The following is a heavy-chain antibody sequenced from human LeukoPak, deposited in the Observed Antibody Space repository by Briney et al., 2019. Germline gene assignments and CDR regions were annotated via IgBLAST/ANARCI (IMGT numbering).Heavy chain of an antibody. CDR2: IGSSNGNT. D-gene: IGHD3-22*01. J-gene: IGHJ4*02. Sequence: GGSLRLSCAASGFTFITYAMSWVRQAPGKGLEWLSYIGSSNGNTYYADSVKGRFTISWDNARNSLFLQMNSLRVEDTAVYYCAQDDYDNKDYYVGWGQGTLVTVSS. CDR3: AQDDYDNKDYYVG. V-gene: IGHV3-48*01. CDR1: GFTFITYA.